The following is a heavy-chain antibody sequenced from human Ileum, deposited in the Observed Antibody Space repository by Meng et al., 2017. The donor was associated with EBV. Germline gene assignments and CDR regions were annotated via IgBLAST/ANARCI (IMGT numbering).Heavy chain of an antibody. CDR3: AIYAVGGSGQGY. CDR1: GVSISSGVYH. D-gene: IGHD1-26*01. Sequence: QVQPQDPGPGLWNPYQTLSLPCAVSGVSISSGVYHWSWIRQPPGKGLEWIGCSGGTYYNPSLKSRLTISVDTSKNQFSLKLDSATAADTAVYYCAIYAVGGSGQGYWGQGTLVTVSS. CDR2: CSGGT. J-gene: IGHJ4*02. V-gene: IGHV4-30-4*01.